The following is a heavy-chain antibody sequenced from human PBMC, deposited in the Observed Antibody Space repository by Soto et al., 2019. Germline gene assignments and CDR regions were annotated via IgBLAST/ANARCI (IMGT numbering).Heavy chain of an antibody. Sequence: QVHLVQSGAEMKKPGSSVKVSCKVSGGDLRNSGISWVRQAPGQGLEWMGGIFPLVAMVDYSKKFQGRVTITADDSTNTAYMDLGSLRSDDADVFYCAKEDGADVKSWGQGTLVIVSS. CDR3: AKEDGADVKS. D-gene: IGHD1-26*01. V-gene: IGHV1-69*12. J-gene: IGHJ4*02. CDR2: IFPLVAMV. CDR1: GGDLRNSG.